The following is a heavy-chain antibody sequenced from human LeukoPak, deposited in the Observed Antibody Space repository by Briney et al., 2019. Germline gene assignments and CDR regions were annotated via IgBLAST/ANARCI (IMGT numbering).Heavy chain of an antibody. CDR2: IIPIFGTA. J-gene: IGHJ5*02. Sequence: ASVKVSCKASGGTFSSYAISWVRQAPGQGLEWMGGIIPIFGTANYAQKFQGRVTITTDESTSTAYMELSSLRSEDTAVYYCARGYYYDSSGYPNWFDPWGQGTLVTVSS. D-gene: IGHD3-22*01. V-gene: IGHV1-69*05. CDR1: GGTFSSYA. CDR3: ARGYYYDSSGYPNWFDP.